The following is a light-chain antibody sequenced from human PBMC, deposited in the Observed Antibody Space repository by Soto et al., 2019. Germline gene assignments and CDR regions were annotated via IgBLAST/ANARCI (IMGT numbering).Light chain of an antibody. CDR2: WAS. Sequence: DIVMSQSPDSLAVSLGERATIKCKSSQTLYHNSNKRHYLAWYQQKPGQRPRLLISWASTRESGVPDRFSAGGSGTDFTLTITNLQADDVATYYCHQYFSAPQAFGGGTKVEI. V-gene: IGKV4-1*01. J-gene: IGKJ4*01. CDR1: QTLYHNSNKRHY. CDR3: HQYFSAPQA.